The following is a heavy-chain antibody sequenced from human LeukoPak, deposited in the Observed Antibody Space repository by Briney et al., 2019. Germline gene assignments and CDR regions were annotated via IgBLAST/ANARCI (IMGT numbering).Heavy chain of an antibody. CDR1: GFTFSSYA. J-gene: IGHJ4*02. Sequence: GGSLRLSCAASGFTFSSYAMHWVRQAPGKGLEWVAVISYDGSNKYYADSVKGRFTISRDNSKNTLYLQMNSLRAEDTAVYYCAKDRDSSGRYDWGQGTLVTVSS. V-gene: IGHV3-30*04. D-gene: IGHD6-19*01. CDR2: ISYDGSNK. CDR3: AKDRDSSGRYD.